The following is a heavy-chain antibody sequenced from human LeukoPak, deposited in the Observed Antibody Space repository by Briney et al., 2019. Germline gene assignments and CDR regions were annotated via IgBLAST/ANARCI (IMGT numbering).Heavy chain of an antibody. CDR1: GFTFSSYS. V-gene: IGHV3-48*01. J-gene: IGHJ4*02. CDR3: ARDPTIFGVVKYFDY. CDR2: ISSSSSTI. D-gene: IGHD3-3*01. Sequence: GGSLRLSCAASGFTFSSYSMNWVRQAPGKGLEWVSYISSSSSTIYYADSVKGRFTISRDNAKNSLYLQMNSLRAEDTAVYYCARDPTIFGVVKYFDYWGQGTLVTVSS.